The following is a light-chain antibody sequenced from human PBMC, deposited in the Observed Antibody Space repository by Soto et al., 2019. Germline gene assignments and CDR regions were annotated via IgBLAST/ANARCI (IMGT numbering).Light chain of an antibody. J-gene: IGKJ1*01. V-gene: IGKV3D-15*01. CDR1: QSVSSN. CDR2: GAS. CDR3: QQYNLWPPET. Sequence: EIVTTQSASTLSVSPGERATLSCRASQSVSSNLAWYQQKPGQAPRLLIYGASTRATGIPSRFSGSGSGTEFTLTISSLQSEDSAVYYCQQYNLWPPETFGQGTKVDIK.